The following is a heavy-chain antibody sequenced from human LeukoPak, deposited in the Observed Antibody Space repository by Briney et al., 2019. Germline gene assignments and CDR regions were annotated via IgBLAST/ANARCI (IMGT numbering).Heavy chain of an antibody. Sequence: GGSLRLSCAASGFTFSSYSMIWVRQAPGRGLEWVSSISSSSSYIYYVDSVKGRFTTSRDNVENSLYLQMNSLRAEDTAVYYCAPSVRSGGSYYFDYWGQGTLVTVSS. CDR3: APSVRSGGSYYFDY. V-gene: IGHV3-21*01. J-gene: IGHJ4*02. D-gene: IGHD2-15*01. CDR1: GFTFSSYS. CDR2: ISSSSSYI.